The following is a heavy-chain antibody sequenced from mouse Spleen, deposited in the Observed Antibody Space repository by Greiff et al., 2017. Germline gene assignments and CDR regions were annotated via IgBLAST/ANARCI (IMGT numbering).Heavy chain of an antibody. J-gene: IGHJ4*01. CDR1: GFTFSDYG. CDR3: ARQRGNNAMDY. D-gene: IGHD2-1*01. Sequence: EVMLVESGGGLVKPGGSLKLSCAASGFTFSDYGMAWVRQAPGKGPEWVAFISNLAYSIYYADTVTGRFTISRENAKNTLYLEMSSLRSEDTAMYYCARQRGNNAMDYWGQGTSVTVSS. V-gene: IGHV5-15*01. CDR2: ISNLAYSI.